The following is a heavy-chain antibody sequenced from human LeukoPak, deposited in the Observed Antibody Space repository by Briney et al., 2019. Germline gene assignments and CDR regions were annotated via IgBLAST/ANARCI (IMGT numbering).Heavy chain of an antibody. CDR2: IYTSGTT. CDR3: ARLSTVTTSFDY. Sequence: SALTSLTWTVTGGSISNLYGGWIRQLAGKGLEWIGPIYTSGTTHYNPSLKSRVTMSVDTSKNQFSLKLSSVTAADTAVYYCARLSTVTTSFDYWGQGTLVTVSS. D-gene: IGHD4-17*01. CDR1: GGSISNLY. J-gene: IGHJ4*02. V-gene: IGHV4-4*07.